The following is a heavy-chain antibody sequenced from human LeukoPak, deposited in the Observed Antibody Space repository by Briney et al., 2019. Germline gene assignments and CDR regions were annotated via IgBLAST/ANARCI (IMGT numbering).Heavy chain of an antibody. Sequence: GGSLRLSCAASGFTFSSYSMNWVRQAPGKGLEWVSSISSSSSYIYYADSVKGRFTISRDNAKNSLYLQTNSLRAEDTAVYYCARDLRRRDIVVVVAADWYFDLWGRGTLVTVSS. D-gene: IGHD2-15*01. J-gene: IGHJ2*01. CDR1: GFTFSSYS. CDR2: ISSSSSYI. CDR3: ARDLRRRDIVVVVAADWYFDL. V-gene: IGHV3-21*01.